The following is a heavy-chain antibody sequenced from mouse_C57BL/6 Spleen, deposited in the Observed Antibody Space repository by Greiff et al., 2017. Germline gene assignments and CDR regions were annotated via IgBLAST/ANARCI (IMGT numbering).Heavy chain of an antibody. V-gene: IGHV1-80*01. J-gene: IGHJ1*03. CDR3: ARRHYYGSSYWYFDV. D-gene: IGHD1-1*01. CDR1: GYAFSSYW. Sequence: QVQLKESGAELVKPGASVKISCKASGYAFSSYWMNWVKQRPGKGLEWIGQIYPGDGDTNYNGKFKGKATLTADKSSSTAYMQLSSLTSEDSAVYFCARRHYYGSSYWYFDVWGTGTTVTVSS. CDR2: IYPGDGDT.